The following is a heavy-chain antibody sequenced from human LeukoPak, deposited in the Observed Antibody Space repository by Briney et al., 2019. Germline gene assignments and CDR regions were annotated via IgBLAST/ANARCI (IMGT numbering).Heavy chain of an antibody. J-gene: IGHJ4*02. CDR2: ISYDGSNK. D-gene: IGHD2-15*01. V-gene: IGHV3-30*04. Sequence: GGSLRLSCAASGFTFSSYAMHWVRQAPGKGLEWVAVISYDGSNKYSADSVKGRFTISRDNTRDTLFLQMNSLGAEDTAIYYCAKIDYCSGGGCYSKWFDYWGQGTLVTVSS. CDR3: AKIDYCSGGGCYSKWFDY. CDR1: GFTFSSYA.